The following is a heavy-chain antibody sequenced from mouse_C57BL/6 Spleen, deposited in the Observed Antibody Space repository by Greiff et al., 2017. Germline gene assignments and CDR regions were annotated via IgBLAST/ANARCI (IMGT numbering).Heavy chain of an antibody. V-gene: IGHV1-54*01. CDR3: ARFGDYYGSRDY. Sequence: VQLQESGAELVRPGTSVKVSCKASGYAFTNYLIEWVKQRPGQGLEWIGVINPGSGGTNYNEKFKGKATLTADKSSSTAYMKLSSLTSEDSAVYFCARFGDYYGSRDYWGQGTTLTVSS. D-gene: IGHD1-1*01. CDR2: INPGSGGT. J-gene: IGHJ2*01. CDR1: GYAFTNYL.